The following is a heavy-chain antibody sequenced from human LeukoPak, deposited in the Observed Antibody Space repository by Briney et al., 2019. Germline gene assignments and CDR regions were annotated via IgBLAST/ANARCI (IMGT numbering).Heavy chain of an antibody. CDR3: ARDGRAAAVPRWFDP. CDR1: GGSISSYY. V-gene: IGHV4-59*01. Sequence: SETLSLTCTVSGGSISSYYWSWIRQPPGKGLEWIGYIYYSGSTNYNPSLKSRVTISVDTSRNQFSLKLSSVTAADTAVYYCARDGRAAAVPRWFDPWGQGTLVTVSS. J-gene: IGHJ5*02. D-gene: IGHD6-13*01. CDR2: IYYSGST.